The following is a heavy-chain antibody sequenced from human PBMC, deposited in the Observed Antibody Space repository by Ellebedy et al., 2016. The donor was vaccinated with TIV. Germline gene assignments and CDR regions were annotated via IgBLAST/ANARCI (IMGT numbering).Heavy chain of an antibody. V-gene: IGHV3-23*01. CDR3: AKGRGGGPDSSAPRYYFDS. J-gene: IGHJ4*02. CDR1: GFTFSSYA. D-gene: IGHD6-19*01. Sequence: PGGSLRLSCAASGFTFSSYAMTWVLQAPGKCLEWVSTISHTGSRKYYAKSVEGRFIISRENSKRTLYLQMNSLRAEDKAVYYCAKGRGGGPDSSAPRYYFDSWGLGTLVTVSS. CDR2: ISHTGSRK.